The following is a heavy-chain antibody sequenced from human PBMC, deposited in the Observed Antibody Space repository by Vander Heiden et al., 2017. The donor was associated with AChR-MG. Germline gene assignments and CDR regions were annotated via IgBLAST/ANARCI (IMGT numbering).Heavy chain of an antibody. D-gene: IGHD6-19*01. CDR3: AKDDSSSSSGWSYPDY. V-gene: IGHV3-43D*04. J-gene: IGHJ4*02. CDR1: GFTFDDYA. CDR2: ISWDGGST. Sequence: EVQLVESGGVVVQPGGSLRLSCAASGFTFDDYAMHWGRQAPGKGLEWVSLISWDGGSTYYADSVKGRFTISRDNSKNSLYLQMNSLRAEDTALYYCAKDDSSSSSGWSYPDYWGQGTLVTVSS.